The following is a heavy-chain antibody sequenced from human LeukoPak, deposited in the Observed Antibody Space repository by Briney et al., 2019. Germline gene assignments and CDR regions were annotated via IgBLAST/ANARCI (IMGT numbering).Heavy chain of an antibody. J-gene: IGHJ6*02. Sequence: ASVKVSCKASGYTFTSYYMHWVRQAPGQGLEWMGIINPSGGSASYAQKFQGRVTMTRDTSTSTVYMELSSLRSEDTAVYYCARESLHRRFLEWLDCMDVWGQGTTVTVSS. CDR2: INPSGGSA. CDR1: GYTFTSYY. V-gene: IGHV1-46*01. CDR3: ARESLHRRFLEWLDCMDV. D-gene: IGHD3-3*01.